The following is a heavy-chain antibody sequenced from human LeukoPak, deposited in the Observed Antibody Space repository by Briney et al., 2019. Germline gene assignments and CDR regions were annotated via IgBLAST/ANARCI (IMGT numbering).Heavy chain of an antibody. V-gene: IGHV3-33*01. CDR3: AREAGYDTGGYPRDY. Sequence: GGSLRLSCAASGFTFSNYAMHWVRQAPGEGLECVALIWYDGSNEFYADSVKGRFTISRDNSKNTLYLQMNSLRAEDTAIYYCAREAGYDTGGYPRDYWGQGTLVTVSS. D-gene: IGHD2-8*02. CDR2: IWYDGSNE. J-gene: IGHJ4*02. CDR1: GFTFSNYA.